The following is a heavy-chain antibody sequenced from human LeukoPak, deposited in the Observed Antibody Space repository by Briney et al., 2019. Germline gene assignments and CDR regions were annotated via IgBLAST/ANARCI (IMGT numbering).Heavy chain of an antibody. CDR3: ARRMATRTYYFDF. CDR1: GYSFTNYW. V-gene: IGHV5-51*01. D-gene: IGHD2-8*01. CDR2: IYPGDSDT. Sequence: GESLKISCKGSGYSFTNYWIGWVRQMPGKGLEWMGIIYPGDSDTRYSPSFHGQVTISADKSISTAYLQWSSLRASDTATYYCARRMATRTYYFDFWGQGTLVTVSS. J-gene: IGHJ4*02.